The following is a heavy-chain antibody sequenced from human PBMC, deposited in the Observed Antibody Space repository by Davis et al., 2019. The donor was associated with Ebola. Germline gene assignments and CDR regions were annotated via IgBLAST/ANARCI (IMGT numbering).Heavy chain of an antibody. D-gene: IGHD7-27*01. CDR1: GFTVSSKS. Sequence: GESLKISCAASGFTVSSKSMSWVRQAPGKGLEWVSIIYSGGNTYYADSVKGRFTISRDNSKNSLYLQMNSLRAEDTAVYYCARERAGANWGTYYYYYYYMDVWGKGTTVTVSS. CDR2: IYSGGNT. V-gene: IGHV3-66*01. J-gene: IGHJ6*03. CDR3: ARERAGANWGTYYYYYYYMDV.